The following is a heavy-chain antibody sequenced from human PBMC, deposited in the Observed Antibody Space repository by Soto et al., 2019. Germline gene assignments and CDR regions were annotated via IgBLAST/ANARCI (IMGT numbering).Heavy chain of an antibody. CDR3: AREAGSGDYFDY. Sequence: QVQLQESGPGLVKPSQTLSLTCTVSGCSISSTGYFWTWIRQHPGKGLEWIGYIFYSGSTFHNPSLKSRVTISVDTSKNQFSLELSSVTAADTAVYYCAREAGSGDYFDYWGQGTLVTVSS. V-gene: IGHV4-31*03. CDR2: IFYSGST. D-gene: IGHD1-26*01. CDR1: GCSISSTGYF. J-gene: IGHJ4*02.